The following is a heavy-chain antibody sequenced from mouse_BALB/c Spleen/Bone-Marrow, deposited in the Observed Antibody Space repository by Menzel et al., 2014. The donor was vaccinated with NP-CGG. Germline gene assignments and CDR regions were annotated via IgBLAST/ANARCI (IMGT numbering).Heavy chain of an antibody. D-gene: IGHD2-1*01. CDR2: VDPANGNT. CDR3: ARRFGNSPRDSAMVN. CDR1: GFNIKDTY. J-gene: IGHJ4*01. V-gene: IGHV14-3*02. Sequence: VHVKQSGADLVKPGASVKLSCTASGFNIKDTYIHWVNQRPEQGLEWIGRVDPANGNTKYAPKFQGKATITADTSSNTAYLRLSSLTSEDTAVYYCARRFGNSPRDSAMVNWGRGTSVTVSS.